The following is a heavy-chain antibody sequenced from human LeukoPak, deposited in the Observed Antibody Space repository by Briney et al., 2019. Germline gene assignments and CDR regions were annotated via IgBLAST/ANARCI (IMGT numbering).Heavy chain of an antibody. D-gene: IGHD3-22*01. CDR3: ARGSTMIVVAHLFDY. Sequence: ASVKVSCKASGYTFTSYYMHWVRQAPGQGLEWLGIINPSGGSTSYAQKFQGRVTMTRDTSTSTVYMELSSLRSEDTAVYYCARGSTMIVVAHLFDYWGQGTLDTVSS. J-gene: IGHJ4*02. V-gene: IGHV1-46*01. CDR1: GYTFTSYY. CDR2: INPSGGST.